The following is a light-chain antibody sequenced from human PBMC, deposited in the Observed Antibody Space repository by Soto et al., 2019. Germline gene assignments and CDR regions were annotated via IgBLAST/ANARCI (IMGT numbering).Light chain of an antibody. CDR3: KQYKDSPIN. Sequence: DIQMTQSPSTLSSSVGERVTITCRASQSICTWLAWYQQKPGKAPNLLIYGASSLPTGVPSRFSGSGSGTHLTLTISSLQPDDVVTYFCKQYKDSPINFGQGTRLEIE. V-gene: IGKV1-5*01. CDR2: GAS. J-gene: IGKJ5*01. CDR1: QSICTW.